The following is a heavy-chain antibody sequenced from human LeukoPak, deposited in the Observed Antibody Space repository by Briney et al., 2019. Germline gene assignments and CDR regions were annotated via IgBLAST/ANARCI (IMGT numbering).Heavy chain of an antibody. CDR1: GFSFRSYS. CDR3: AKDMVLLWFGELLSIDY. Sequence: GGSLRLSCAASGFSFRSYSMNWVRQAPGKGLEWVSAISGSGGSTYYADSVKGRFTISRDNSKNTLYLQMNSLRAEDTAVYYCAKDMVLLWFGELLSIDYWGQGTLVTVSS. J-gene: IGHJ4*02. CDR2: ISGSGGST. V-gene: IGHV3-23*01. D-gene: IGHD3-10*01.